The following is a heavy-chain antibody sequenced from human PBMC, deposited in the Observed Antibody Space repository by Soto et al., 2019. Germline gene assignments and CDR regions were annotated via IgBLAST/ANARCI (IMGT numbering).Heavy chain of an antibody. CDR1: GYTFTSYG. D-gene: IGHD6-13*01. V-gene: IGHV1-3*01. CDR3: VRRHVSATGIDWFDP. CDR2: INAANGDT. J-gene: IGHJ5*02. Sequence: ASVKVSCKASGYTFTSYGIHWVRQAPGQRLEWMGWINAANGDTKYSPKFLGRVTITRDTSASTAYMELSSLRSEDTAVYYCVRRHVSATGIDWFDPWGQGALVTVSS.